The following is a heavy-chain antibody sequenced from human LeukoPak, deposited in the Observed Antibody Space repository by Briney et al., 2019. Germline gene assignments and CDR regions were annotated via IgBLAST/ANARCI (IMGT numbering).Heavy chain of an antibody. CDR1: GGSFSGYY. V-gene: IGHV4-34*01. Sequence: SETLSLTCAVYGGSFSGYYWSWIRQPPGKGLEWIGEINHSGSTNFNPSLKSRVTISVDTSKNQFSLKLSSVTAADTAVYYCARGWGAARHLYFDYWGQGTLVTISS. J-gene: IGHJ4*02. CDR2: INHSGST. D-gene: IGHD6-6*01. CDR3: ARGWGAARHLYFDY.